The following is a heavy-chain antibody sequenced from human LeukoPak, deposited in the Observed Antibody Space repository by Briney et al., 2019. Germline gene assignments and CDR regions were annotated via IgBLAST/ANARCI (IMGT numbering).Heavy chain of an antibody. D-gene: IGHD4-11*01. CDR3: ARSGPGDYSNNFDY. CDR1: GYSFPSYW. Sequence: GESLKISCKTSGYSFPSYWIGWVRQLPGKGLEWMGVIYPADSDIRYSPSFQGQVTISADKSISTAYLQWSSLKASDTAMYYCARSGPGDYSNNFDYWGQGTLVTVSS. V-gene: IGHV5-51*01. J-gene: IGHJ4*02. CDR2: IYPADSDI.